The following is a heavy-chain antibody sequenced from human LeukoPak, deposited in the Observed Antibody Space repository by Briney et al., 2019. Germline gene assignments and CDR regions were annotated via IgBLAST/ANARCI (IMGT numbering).Heavy chain of an antibody. Sequence: ASVKVSCKASGYTFTSYDFNWVRQATGQRPEWMGWMSPNSGDTGYAQKFQDRVTMTRNTSISTAYMELSSLRSDDTAEYYCARGPPNWGYDYWGPGTLVTVSS. J-gene: IGHJ4*02. CDR2: MSPNSGDT. CDR1: GYTFTSYD. V-gene: IGHV1-8*01. D-gene: IGHD7-27*01. CDR3: ARGPPNWGYDY.